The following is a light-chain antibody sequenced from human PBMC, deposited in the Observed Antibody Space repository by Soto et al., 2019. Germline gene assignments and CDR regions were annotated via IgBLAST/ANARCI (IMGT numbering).Light chain of an antibody. J-gene: IGLJ2*01. CDR1: SSDVGAYNY. CDR3: SSYTSSNTLV. CDR2: EVS. Sequence: QSALTQPASVSGSPGQSITISCTGTSSDVGAYNYVSWYQQHPGKAPKLMIFEVSDRPSWVSNRFSGSKSGNTASLTISGLQAEDEADYYCSSYTSSNTLVFGGGTKVTVL. V-gene: IGLV2-14*01.